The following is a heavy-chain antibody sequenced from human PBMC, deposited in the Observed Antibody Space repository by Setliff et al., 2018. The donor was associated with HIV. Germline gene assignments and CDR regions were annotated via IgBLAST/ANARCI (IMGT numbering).Heavy chain of an antibody. CDR3: ARGRRNEWELLLLAFDM. CDR2: INHSGST. V-gene: IGHV4-34*01. J-gene: IGHJ3*02. D-gene: IGHD1-26*01. CDR1: AGSLSGYY. Sequence: PSETLSLTCAVYAGSLSGYYWSWIRQPSGKGLEWIGEINHSGSTNYNPSLKSRVTISVDTSKNQFSLKLSSVTAADTAVYYCARGRRNEWELLLLAFDMWGQGTMVTVSS.